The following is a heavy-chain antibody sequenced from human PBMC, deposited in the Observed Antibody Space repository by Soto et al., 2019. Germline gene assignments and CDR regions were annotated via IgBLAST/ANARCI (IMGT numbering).Heavy chain of an antibody. CDR3: ARLSYSSSWYWFDP. V-gene: IGHV3-33*01. CDR1: GFTFSSYG. Sequence: QVQLVESGGGVVQPGRSLRLSCAASGFTFSSYGMHWVRQAPGKGLEWVAVIWYDGSNKYYADPVKGRFTISRDNSKNTLYLQINSLRAEDTAVYYCARLSYSSSWYWFDPWGQGTLVTVSS. J-gene: IGHJ5*02. CDR2: IWYDGSNK. D-gene: IGHD6-13*01.